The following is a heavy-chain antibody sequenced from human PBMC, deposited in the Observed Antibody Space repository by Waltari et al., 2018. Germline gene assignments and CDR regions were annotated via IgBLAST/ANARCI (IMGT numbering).Heavy chain of an antibody. V-gene: IGHV4-59*01. CDR1: GGSISSSY. D-gene: IGHD3-16*01. J-gene: IGHJ4*02. CDR2: IYYSGST. Sequence: QLQLQESGPGLVKPSETLSLTCTASGGSISSSYWSWIRQPPGKGLEWIGYIYYSGSTNYNPSLKSRVTISVDTSKNQFSLKLSSVTAADTAVYYCARDRGGVGYWGQGTLVTVSS. CDR3: ARDRGGVGY.